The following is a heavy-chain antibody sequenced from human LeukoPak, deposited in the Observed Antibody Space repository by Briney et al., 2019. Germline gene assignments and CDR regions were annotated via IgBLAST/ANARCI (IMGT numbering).Heavy chain of an antibody. CDR2: INQDGSEK. D-gene: IGHD3-22*01. CDR1: GFTVSSDY. CDR3: ARDRALYDSRRGYYYTEDDY. J-gene: IGHJ4*02. Sequence: GGSLRLSCAGSGFTVSSDYMSWVRQAPGKGLEWVANINQDGSEKYYVDSVKGRFTISRDNAKSSVYLQMNSLRADDTSVYYCARDRALYDSRRGYYYTEDDYWGQGTLVTVSS. V-gene: IGHV3-7*01.